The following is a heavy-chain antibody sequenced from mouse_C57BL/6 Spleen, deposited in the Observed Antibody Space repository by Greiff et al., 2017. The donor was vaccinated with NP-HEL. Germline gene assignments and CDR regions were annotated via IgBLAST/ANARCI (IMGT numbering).Heavy chain of an antibody. CDR3: ARILYDYDEGFAY. Sequence: LEWVAYISSGSSTIYYADTVKGRFTISRDNAKNTLFLQMTSLRSEDTAMYYCARILYDYDEGFAYWGQGTTLTVSS. D-gene: IGHD2-4*01. CDR2: ISSGSSTI. J-gene: IGHJ2*01. V-gene: IGHV5-17*01.